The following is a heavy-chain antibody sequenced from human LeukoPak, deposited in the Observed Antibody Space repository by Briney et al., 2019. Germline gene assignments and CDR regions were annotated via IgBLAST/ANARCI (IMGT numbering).Heavy chain of an antibody. CDR2: IKQDGSEK. D-gene: IGHD3-16*01. Sequence: GGSLRLSCAASSSTFSSYWMSWVRQAPGKGLEWVANIKQDGSEKSFVDSVKGRFTISRDNAKNSVYLQMDGLSAEDMALYYCVAGWGWLPDYWGQGTLVTVSS. CDR1: SSTFSSYW. V-gene: IGHV3-7*03. J-gene: IGHJ4*02. CDR3: VAGWGWLPDY.